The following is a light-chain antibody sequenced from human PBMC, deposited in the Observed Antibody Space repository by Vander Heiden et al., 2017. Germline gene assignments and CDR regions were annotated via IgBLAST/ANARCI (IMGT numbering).Light chain of an antibody. V-gene: IGLV1-40*01. CDR1: SSHIGAGYQ. CDR2: GNN. J-gene: IGLJ3*02. Sequence: QSVLTHPPSVSGAPGPRVTIPCTGSSSHIGAGYQVHWSQQLPGIVPKRLIYGNNKRPSGVPDRFSGSKSGTSASLAITGLQAEDEADYYCQSYDNSLSGSGVFGGGTKVTV. CDR3: QSYDNSLSGSGV.